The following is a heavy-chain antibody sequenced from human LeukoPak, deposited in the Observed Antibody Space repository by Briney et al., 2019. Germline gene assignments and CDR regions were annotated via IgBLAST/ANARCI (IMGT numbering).Heavy chain of an antibody. CDR1: GYTFTDYY. CDR3: TTLRIADY. CDR2: VDPEDGET. Sequence: ASVKVSCKASGYTFTDYYMHWVQQAPGKGLEWMGRVDPEDGETIYADKFQGRVTIAADTSTDTSYMDLSSLRSEDTAVYYCTTLRIADYWGQGTLVTVSS. V-gene: IGHV1-69-2*01. J-gene: IGHJ4*02.